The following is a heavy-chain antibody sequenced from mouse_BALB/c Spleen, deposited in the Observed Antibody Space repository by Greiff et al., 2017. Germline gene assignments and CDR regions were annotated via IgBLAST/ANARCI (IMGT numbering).Heavy chain of an antibody. V-gene: IGHV14-3*02. CDR1: GFNIKDTY. CDR3: AREDYDVAY. D-gene: IGHD2-4*01. Sequence: EVQLPQSGAELVQPGASVKLSCTASGFNIKDTYMHWVKQRPEQGLEWIGRIDPANGNTKYDPKFQGKATITADTSSNTAYLQLSSLTTEDTGVYYCAREDYDVAYWGQGNVVTVAA. J-gene: IGHJ3*01. CDR2: IDPANGNT.